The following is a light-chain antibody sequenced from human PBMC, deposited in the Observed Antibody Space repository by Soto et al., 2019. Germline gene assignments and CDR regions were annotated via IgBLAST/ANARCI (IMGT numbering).Light chain of an antibody. V-gene: IGLV2-14*01. CDR3: SSYTSSSTLV. Sequence: QSVLTQPASVSGSPGQSITICCTGTSSDVGGYNYVSWYQQHPGKAPKLMIYDVSNRPSGVSNRFSGSKSGNMASLTISGLQAEDEADYYCSSYTSSSTLVFGTGT. CDR2: DVS. CDR1: SSDVGGYNY. J-gene: IGLJ1*01.